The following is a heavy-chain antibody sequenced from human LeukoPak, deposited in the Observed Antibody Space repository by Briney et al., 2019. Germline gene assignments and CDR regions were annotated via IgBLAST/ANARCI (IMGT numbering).Heavy chain of an antibody. CDR3: AGVSTVLRFLEWLSPPYYFDY. CDR1: GGSFSGYY. CDR2: INHSGST. J-gene: IGHJ4*02. D-gene: IGHD3-3*01. V-gene: IGHV4-34*01. Sequence: SETLSLTCAVYGGSFSGYYWSWIRQPPGKGLEWIGEINHSGSTNYNPSLKSRVTISVDTSKNQFSLKLSSVTAADTAVYYCAGVSTVLRFLEWLSPPYYFDYWGQGTLGTGSS.